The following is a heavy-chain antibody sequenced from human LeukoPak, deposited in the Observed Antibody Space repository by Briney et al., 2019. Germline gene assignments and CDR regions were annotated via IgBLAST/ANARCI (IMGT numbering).Heavy chain of an antibody. CDR1: GFTFSRNA. CDR3: ARAVVRTRVDY. CDR2: INGSGNRT. D-gene: IGHD3-10*01. V-gene: IGHV3-23*01. Sequence: SGGSLRLSCAASGFTFSRNAMGWVRQAAGKGLEWVSAINGSGNRTYYADSVKGRFTISRDNSKNTLYLQMNSLRAEDTAVYYCARAVVRTRVDYWGQGTLVTVSS. J-gene: IGHJ4*02.